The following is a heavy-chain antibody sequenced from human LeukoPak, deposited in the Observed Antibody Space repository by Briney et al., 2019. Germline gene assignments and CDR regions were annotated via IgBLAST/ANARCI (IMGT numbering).Heavy chain of an antibody. J-gene: IGHJ3*02. CDR3: ARDPPYYYDTMRGALDI. CDR2: INTSRST. CDR1: GGSISSGSYY. D-gene: IGHD3-22*01. V-gene: IGHV4-61*02. Sequence: PSQTLSLTCTVSGGSISSGSYYWSWIRQPAGKGLEWIGRINTSRSTHYNPSLKSRVTISVDMSKNLFSLKLSSVTAADTAVYYCARDPPYYYDTMRGALDIWGQGTMVTVSS.